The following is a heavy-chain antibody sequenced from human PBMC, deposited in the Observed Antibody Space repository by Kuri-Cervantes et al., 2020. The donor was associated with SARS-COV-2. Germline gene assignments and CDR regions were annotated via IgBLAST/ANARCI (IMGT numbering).Heavy chain of an antibody. CDR1: GFTFSSYS. J-gene: IGHJ6*02. V-gene: IGHV3-21*01. CDR3: ARDDNSLDFWSGYGYYYGMDV. D-gene: IGHD3-3*01. Sequence: GESLKISCAASGFTFSSYSMNWVRQAPGKGLEWVSSISSSSSYIYYADSVKGRFTISRDNAKNSLYLQMNSLRAEDTAVYYCARDDNSLDFWSGYGYYYGMDVWGQGTTVTVSS. CDR2: ISSSSSYI.